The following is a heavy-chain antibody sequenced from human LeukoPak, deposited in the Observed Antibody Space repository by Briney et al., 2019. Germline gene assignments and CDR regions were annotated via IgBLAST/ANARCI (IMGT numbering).Heavy chain of an antibody. D-gene: IGHD6-13*01. CDR1: GFTFSSYA. Sequence: GGSLRLSCAASGFTFSSYAMSWVRQAPGKGLEWASAISGSGGSTYYADSVKGRFTISRDNSKNTLYLQMNSLRAEDTAVYYCAKEHSSSWYGREYFDYWGQGTLVTVSS. CDR2: ISGSGGST. J-gene: IGHJ4*02. V-gene: IGHV3-23*01. CDR3: AKEHSSSWYGREYFDY.